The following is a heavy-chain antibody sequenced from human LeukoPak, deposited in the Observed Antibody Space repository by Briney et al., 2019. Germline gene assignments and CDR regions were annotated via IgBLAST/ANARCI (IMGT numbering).Heavy chain of an antibody. CDR3: ARSGAYYCDSSGYFLAY. J-gene: IGHJ4*02. CDR1: GYTFTSYY. CDR2: INPSGGST. D-gene: IGHD3-22*01. V-gene: IGHV1-46*01. Sequence: ASVKVSCKASGYTFTSYYMHWVRQAPGQGLEWMGIINPSGGSTSYAQKFQGRVTMTRDTSTSTVYMELSSLRSEDTAVYYCARSGAYYCDSSGYFLAYWGQGTLVTVSS.